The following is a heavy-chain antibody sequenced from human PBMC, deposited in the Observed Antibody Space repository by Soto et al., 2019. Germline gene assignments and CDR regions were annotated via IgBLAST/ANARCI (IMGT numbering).Heavy chain of an antibody. D-gene: IGHD4-17*01. CDR1: GGSISSGGYS. V-gene: IGHV4-30-2*01. CDR3: ARGHSDSRLRVPNYYYYGMDV. Sequence: QLQLQESGSGLVKPSQTLSLTCAVSGGSISSGGYSWSWIRQPPGKGLEWIGYIYHSGSTYYNPSLKSRVTISVDRSKNQFSLKLSSVTAADTAVYYCARGHSDSRLRVPNYYYYGMDVWGQGTTVTVSS. CDR2: IYHSGST. J-gene: IGHJ6*02.